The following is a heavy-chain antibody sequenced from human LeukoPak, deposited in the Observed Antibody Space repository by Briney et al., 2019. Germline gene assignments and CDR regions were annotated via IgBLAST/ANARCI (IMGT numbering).Heavy chain of an antibody. D-gene: IGHD3-10*01. Sequence: ASVKVSCKASGGTFSSYAISWVRQAPGQGFEWMGGTIPIFGTAKYAQKFQGRVTITADESTSTAYMDLSSLRYEDTAVYYCARDVGQGSGAFDIWGQGTMVTVSS. CDR3: ARDVGQGSGAFDI. CDR2: TIPIFGTA. CDR1: GGTFSSYA. V-gene: IGHV1-69*13. J-gene: IGHJ3*02.